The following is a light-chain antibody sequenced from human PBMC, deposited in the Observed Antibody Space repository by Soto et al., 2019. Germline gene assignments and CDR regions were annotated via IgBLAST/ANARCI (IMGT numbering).Light chain of an antibody. V-gene: IGKV2-30*01. CDR2: KVS. Sequence: DVVMTQSPLSLPVTLGQPASISCRSSQSLVYSDGNTYLNWFQQMPGQSPRRLIYKVSNRDSVVPDRFSGSGSGTDFTLKISRVEAEDVGVYYCMQGTHWPINFGQGTRLEIK. CDR1: QSLVYSDGNTY. J-gene: IGKJ5*01. CDR3: MQGTHWPIN.